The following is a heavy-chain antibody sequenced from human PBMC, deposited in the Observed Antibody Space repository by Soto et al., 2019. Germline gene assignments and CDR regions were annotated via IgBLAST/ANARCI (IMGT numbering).Heavy chain of an antibody. CDR2: IIGSGGST. V-gene: IGHV3-23*01. CDR3: AKDGVILYNWNFVPGMEV. J-gene: IGHJ6*02. D-gene: IGHD1-7*01. CDR1: GFTFSSYA. Sequence: GGSLRLSCAACGFTFSSYAMSWFRQAPGKGLEWVSAIIGSGGSTYYADSVKGRFTISRDNSKNTLYLQMNSLRAEDTAVYYCAKDGVILYNWNFVPGMEVWGQGTTVTVSS.